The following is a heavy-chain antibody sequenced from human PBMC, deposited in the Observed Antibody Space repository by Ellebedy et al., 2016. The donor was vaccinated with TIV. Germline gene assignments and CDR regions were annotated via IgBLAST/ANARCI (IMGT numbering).Heavy chain of an antibody. D-gene: IGHD2-21*01. CDR1: GFTFSSSG. CDR2: ISYDGSDK. V-gene: IGHV3-30*18. Sequence: GESLKISCAASGFTFSSSGMHWVRQAPGKGLEGVAVISYDGSDKYYADSVKGRFTISRDNSKNTLYLQMNSRRAEDTAVYYCAKDPVWWLGDYGMDVWGQGTTVTVSS. J-gene: IGHJ6*02. CDR3: AKDPVWWLGDYGMDV.